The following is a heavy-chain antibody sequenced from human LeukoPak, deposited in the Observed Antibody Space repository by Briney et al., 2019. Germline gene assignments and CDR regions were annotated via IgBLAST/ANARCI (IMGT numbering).Heavy chain of an antibody. CDR1: GYTFTSYG. Sequence: ASVKVSCKASGYTFTSYGISWVRQAPGQGLEWMGWISAYNGNTNYAQKVQGSVTMTTDTSTSTAYMELRSLRSDDTAVYYCARDPRSRQPSYDAFDIWGQGTMVTVSS. D-gene: IGHD1-1*01. V-gene: IGHV1-18*01. J-gene: IGHJ3*02. CDR2: ISAYNGNT. CDR3: ARDPRSRQPSYDAFDI.